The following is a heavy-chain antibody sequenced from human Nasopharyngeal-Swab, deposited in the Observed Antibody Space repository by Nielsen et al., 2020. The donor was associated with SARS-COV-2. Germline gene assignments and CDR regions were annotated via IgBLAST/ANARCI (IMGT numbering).Heavy chain of an antibody. CDR2: ISPYNGNT. D-gene: IGHD6-19*01. V-gene: IGHV1-18*01. CDR1: GYTFTSYG. J-gene: IGHJ4*02. Sequence: ASVKVSCKTSGYTFTSYGISWVRQAPGQGLECMGWISPYNGNTNYAQTVQGRVTMTTDTSTTTAYMELRSLRSDDTAVYYCARDPSGWGAYSDYWGQGTLVTVSS. CDR3: ARDPSGWGAYSDY.